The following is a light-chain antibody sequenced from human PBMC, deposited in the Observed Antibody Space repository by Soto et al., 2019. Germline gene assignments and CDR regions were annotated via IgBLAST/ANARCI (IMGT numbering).Light chain of an antibody. CDR1: SSYVGGYDY. CDR3: SSYAGSNNFV. Sequence: QSVLTQPPSASGSPGQSVPISCTGTSSYVGGYDYVSWYQQHPGKAPKLMIYEVTKRPSGVPDRFSGSKSGNTASLTVSGLQAEDEADYYCSSYAGSNNFVFGTGTKVTVL. CDR2: EVT. J-gene: IGLJ1*01. V-gene: IGLV2-8*01.